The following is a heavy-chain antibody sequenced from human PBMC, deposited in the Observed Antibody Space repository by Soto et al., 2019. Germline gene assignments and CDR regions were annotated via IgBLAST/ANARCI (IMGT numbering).Heavy chain of an antibody. V-gene: IGHV3-30*18. Sequence: QSGGSLRLSCAASGFTFSSYGMHWVRQAPGKGLEWVAVISYDGSNKYYADSVKGRFTISRDNSKNTLYLQMNSLRAEDTAVYYCAKDLRLHDFWGLGSNGMDVWGQGTTVTVSS. CDR2: ISYDGSNK. CDR3: AKDLRLHDFWGLGSNGMDV. CDR1: GFTFSSYG. D-gene: IGHD3-3*01. J-gene: IGHJ6*02.